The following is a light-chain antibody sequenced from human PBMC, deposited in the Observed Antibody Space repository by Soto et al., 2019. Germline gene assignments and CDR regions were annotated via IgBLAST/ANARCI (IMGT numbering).Light chain of an antibody. CDR3: QQRGAWPLT. Sequence: EIVLTQSPATLSLSPGERATLSCRASQSVSSYLAWYQQKLGQAPRLLIYDASNRATGIPARFSGSGSGKDFTLTISSLEPEDFAVYYCQQRGAWPLTFCGGTKVEIK. V-gene: IGKV3-11*01. J-gene: IGKJ4*01. CDR2: DAS. CDR1: QSVSSY.